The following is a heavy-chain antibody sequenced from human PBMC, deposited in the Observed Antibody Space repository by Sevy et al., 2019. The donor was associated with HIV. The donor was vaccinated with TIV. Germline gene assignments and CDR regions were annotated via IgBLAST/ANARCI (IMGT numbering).Heavy chain of an antibody. Sequence: GGSLRLSCAASGFTVRSVYMSWVRQAPGKGLEWVANIRQDGSEKYYVDSVRGRFTISRDNAKNSLFLQLNSLRADDTAIYYCAKSYFGSGTSYGMDLWGRGTTVTVSS. CDR2: IRQDGSEK. D-gene: IGHD3-10*01. CDR1: GFTVRSVY. J-gene: IGHJ6*02. V-gene: IGHV3-7*01. CDR3: AKSYFGSGTSYGMDL.